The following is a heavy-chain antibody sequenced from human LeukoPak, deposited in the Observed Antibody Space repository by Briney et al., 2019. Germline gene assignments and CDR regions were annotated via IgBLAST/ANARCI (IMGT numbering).Heavy chain of an antibody. Sequence: PETLCLTCTVSGGSPSGVFWTSIREPPGKGLESFGYISDTVSINYNPSTQRRVTVSADTSKNQFSLRLTSVTAAEPAAYYCARRGFFDYWGQGTLVTVSS. CDR3: ARRGFFDY. CDR1: GGSPSGVF. V-gene: IGHV4-59*08. CDR2: ISDTVSI. J-gene: IGHJ4*02.